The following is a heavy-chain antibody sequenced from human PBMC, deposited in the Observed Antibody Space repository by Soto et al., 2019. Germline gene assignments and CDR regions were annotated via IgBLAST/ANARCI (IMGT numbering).Heavy chain of an antibody. J-gene: IGHJ6*02. V-gene: IGHV3-73*01. CDR3: TRRTTGTAECGNLYYYYGMDV. Sequence: KGLEWVGRSRSKANSSATAYAVSVKGRFTISRDDSKNTAYLQMNSLKTEDTAVYYCTRRTTGTAECGNLYYYYGMDVLGQGTTVIVSS. D-gene: IGHD1-1*01. CDR2: SRSKANSSAT.